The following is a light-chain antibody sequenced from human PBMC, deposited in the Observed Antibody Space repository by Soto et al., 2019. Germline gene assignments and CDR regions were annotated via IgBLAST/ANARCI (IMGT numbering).Light chain of an antibody. CDR2: AAS. Sequence: DIQMSQSPSSLSASVGDTVTITCRASQSISSYLNWYQQKPGKAPKLLIYAASVLQSGVPSRFSGSVSGTDFTLTISSLQPEDFATYYCQQSYSTPYTFGQGAKLEIK. CDR1: QSISSY. J-gene: IGKJ2*01. V-gene: IGKV1-39*01. CDR3: QQSYSTPYT.